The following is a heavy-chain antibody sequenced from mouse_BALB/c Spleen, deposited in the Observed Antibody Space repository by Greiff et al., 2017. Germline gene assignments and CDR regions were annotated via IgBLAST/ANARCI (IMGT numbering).Heavy chain of an antibody. CDR1: GFTFSSFG. Sequence: EVQRVESGGGLVQPGGSRKLSCAASGFTFSSFGMHWVRQAPEKGLEWVAYISSGSSTIYYADTVKGRFTISRDNPKNTLFLQMTSLRSEDTAMYYCAREGWTYWGQGTTLTVSS. CDR3: AREGWTY. V-gene: IGHV5-17*02. CDR2: ISSGSSTI. J-gene: IGHJ2*01. D-gene: IGHD2-3*01.